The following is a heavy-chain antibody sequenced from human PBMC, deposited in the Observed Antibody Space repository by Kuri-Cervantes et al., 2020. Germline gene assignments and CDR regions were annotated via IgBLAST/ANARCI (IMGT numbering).Heavy chain of an antibody. J-gene: IGHJ4*02. CDR2: INPNSGGT. V-gene: IGHV1-2*04. D-gene: IGHD3-10*01. CDR1: GYTFTGYY. Sequence: ASVKVSCKASGYTFTGYYMHWVRQAPGQGLEWMGWINPNSGGTNYAQKFQGWVTMTRDTSISTDYMELSRLRSDDTAVYYCARDLRPYYGSGSYYNGDPAYWGQGTLVTVSS. CDR3: ARDLRPYYGSGSYYNGDPAY.